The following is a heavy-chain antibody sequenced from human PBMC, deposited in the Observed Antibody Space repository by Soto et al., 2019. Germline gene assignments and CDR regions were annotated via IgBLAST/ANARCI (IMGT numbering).Heavy chain of an antibody. CDR2: INPSGGST. D-gene: IGHD3-10*01. Sequence: QVQLVQSGAEVKKPGASVKVSCKASGYTFTSYYMHWVRQAPGQGLEWMGIINPSGGSTSYAQKVQGRVTMTRDTSTSTVYMELSSLSSEDTAVYYCALLRYYYGSGSYMDVWGKGTTVTVSS. V-gene: IGHV1-46*03. CDR3: ALLRYYYGSGSYMDV. J-gene: IGHJ6*03. CDR1: GYTFTSYY.